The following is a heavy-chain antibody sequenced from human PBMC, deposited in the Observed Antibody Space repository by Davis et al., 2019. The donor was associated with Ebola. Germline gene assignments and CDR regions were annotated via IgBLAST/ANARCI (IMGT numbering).Heavy chain of an antibody. Sequence: GGSLRLSCAASGFNVTSNYMSWVRQAPGKGLVWVSVTHSGGSIYYADSAKGRFTISRDNAKNSLYLQMNSLRVEDTAVYYCAKSRIAAAVLQHFDYWGQGTLVTVSS. CDR3: AKSRIAAAVLQHFDY. J-gene: IGHJ4*02. V-gene: IGHV3-53*01. CDR2: THSGGSI. CDR1: GFNVTSNY. D-gene: IGHD6-13*01.